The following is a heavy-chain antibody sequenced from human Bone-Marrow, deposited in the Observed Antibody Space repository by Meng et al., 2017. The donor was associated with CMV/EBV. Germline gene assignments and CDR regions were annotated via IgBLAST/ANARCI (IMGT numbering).Heavy chain of an antibody. D-gene: IGHD4-11*01. CDR2: IYYGGST. CDR1: GGSISTSGYY. Sequence: GSLRLSCTVSGGSISTSGYYWGWIRQPPGKGLEWIGSIYYGGSTYYSPSLKNRVTISLDTSKSQFSLNLNSVTAADTAIYYGASITTSYTRFDYWGQGTLVTVSS. V-gene: IGHV4-39*07. J-gene: IGHJ4*02. CDR3: ASITTSYTRFDY.